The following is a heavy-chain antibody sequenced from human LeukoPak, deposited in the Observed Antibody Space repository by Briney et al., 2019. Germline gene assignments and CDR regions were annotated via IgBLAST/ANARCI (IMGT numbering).Heavy chain of an antibody. V-gene: IGHV4-4*07. CDR1: GGSISNYY. CDR3: ARDSQDYADDLVYYYYYMDV. D-gene: IGHD4-17*01. CDR2: IYTPGSA. Sequence: PSETLSLTCTVSGGSISNYYWSWIRQPAGKGLEWIGRIYTPGSANYNPSLKSRVTISIDTSKNQFSLKLSSVTAADSARYFCARDSQDYADDLVYYYYYMDVWGKGTMVTVSS. J-gene: IGHJ6*03.